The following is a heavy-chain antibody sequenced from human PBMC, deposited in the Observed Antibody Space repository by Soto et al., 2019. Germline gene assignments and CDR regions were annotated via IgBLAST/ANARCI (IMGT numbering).Heavy chain of an antibody. Sequence: ASVKVSCKASGYTFTSYGISWVRQAPGQGLEWMGWISAYNGNTNYAQKLQGRVTMTTDTSTSTAYMELRSLRSEDTAVYYCARDEEGSGYYSCFDYWGQGTLVTVSS. J-gene: IGHJ4*02. D-gene: IGHD3-22*01. V-gene: IGHV1-18*01. CDR1: GYTFTSYG. CDR3: ARDEEGSGYYSCFDY. CDR2: ISAYNGNT.